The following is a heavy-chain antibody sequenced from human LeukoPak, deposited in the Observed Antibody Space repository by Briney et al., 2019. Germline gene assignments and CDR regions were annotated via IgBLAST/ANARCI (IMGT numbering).Heavy chain of an antibody. CDR3: AHSFDSSWYAGPYFDY. D-gene: IGHD6-13*01. Sequence: SGPTLVNPHRPSRTCTFSGFSLSTTGVGVGWIRQPPGKALEWLALIYRNDEKYYSPSLKNRLTITEDTSKNQVVLTMTNMDPVDTATYYCAHSFDSSWYAGPYFDYWGQGTLVTVSS. J-gene: IGHJ4*02. CDR2: IYRNDEK. CDR1: GFSLSTTGVG. V-gene: IGHV2-5*01.